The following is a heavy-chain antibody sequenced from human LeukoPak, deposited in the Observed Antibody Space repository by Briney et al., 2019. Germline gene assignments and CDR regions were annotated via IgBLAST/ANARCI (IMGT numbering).Heavy chain of an antibody. CDR3: ASPPSVVSSSPYYFEY. D-gene: IGHD6-6*01. CDR1: GFTFSSYS. V-gene: IGHV3-21*01. Sequence: GGSLRLSCAASGFTFSSYSMNWVRQAPGKGLEWVSSISSSSSYIYYADSVKGRFTISRDNAKNSLFLQMNSLRAEDTAVYYCASPPSVVSSSPYYFEYWGQGTLVTVSS. CDR2: ISSSSSYI. J-gene: IGHJ4*02.